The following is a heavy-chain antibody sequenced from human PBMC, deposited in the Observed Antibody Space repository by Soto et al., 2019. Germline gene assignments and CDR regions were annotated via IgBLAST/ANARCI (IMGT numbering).Heavy chain of an antibody. D-gene: IGHD1-7*01. CDR2: VRSKADGGTT. Sequence: PGGSLRLSCAASGFTFANAWMSWVRQAPGKGLEWVGRVRSKADGGTTGYAAPVKGRFTISRDDSENTLYLQMNSLKIDDTAVYYCRRDWDYPVLWGQGTLVTVSS. CDR1: GFTFANAW. CDR3: RRDWDYPVL. J-gene: IGHJ4*02. V-gene: IGHV3-15*01.